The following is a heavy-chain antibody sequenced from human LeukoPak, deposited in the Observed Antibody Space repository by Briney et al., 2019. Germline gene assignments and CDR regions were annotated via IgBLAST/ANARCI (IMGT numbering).Heavy chain of an antibody. CDR1: GFSFSHYA. V-gene: IGHV3-30*04. Sequence: GGSLRLSCVASGFSFSHYAIHWVRQAPGKGLEWVSLISYNGGNKYYADSVKGRFTIDRDNAKNSLYLQMNSLRAEDTAVYYCASRAPYYYEAGDYWGQGTLVTVSS. J-gene: IGHJ4*02. D-gene: IGHD3-22*01. CDR2: ISYNGGNK. CDR3: ASRAPYYYEAGDY.